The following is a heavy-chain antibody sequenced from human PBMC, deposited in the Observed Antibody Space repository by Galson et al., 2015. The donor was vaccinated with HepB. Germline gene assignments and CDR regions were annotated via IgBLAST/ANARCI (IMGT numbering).Heavy chain of an antibody. J-gene: IGHJ3*02. V-gene: IGHV3-49*01. CDR2: IRSKAYGGTT. CDR3: TRAPRPAIVPNAFDI. Sequence: SLRLSCAASGFTFGDYAMSWFRQAPGKGLEWVGFIRSKAYGGTTEYAASVKGRFTISRDGSKSIAYLQMNSLKTEDTAVYYCTRAPRPAIVPNAFDIWGQGTMVTVSS. CDR1: GFTFGDYA. D-gene: IGHD2-21*01.